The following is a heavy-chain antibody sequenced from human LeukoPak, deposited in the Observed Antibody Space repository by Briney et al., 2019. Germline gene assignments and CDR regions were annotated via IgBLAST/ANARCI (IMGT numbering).Heavy chain of an antibody. CDR1: GYTFNSHG. CDR3: ARDQYYDSKGWFDP. CDR2: ISAYHGNT. D-gene: IGHD3-22*01. Sequence: ASVKVSCKGSGYTFNSHGITWVRQAPGQGLEWMGWISAYHGNTNYAQKLQGRVTLTTDTSTSTAYMELRSPRSDDTAVYYCARDQYYDSKGWFDPWGQGTLVTVSS. J-gene: IGHJ5*02. V-gene: IGHV1-18*01.